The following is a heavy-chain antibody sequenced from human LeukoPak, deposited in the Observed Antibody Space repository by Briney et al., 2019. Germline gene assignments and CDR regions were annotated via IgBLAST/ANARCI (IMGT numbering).Heavy chain of an antibody. CDR1: GGSISSHC. CDR3: AKSPTGSNTWYGWFDP. Sequence: SETLSLTCTVSGGSISSHCWSWIRQPPGKGLEWIGYIYYSGSTNYNPSLKSRVTISVDTSKNQFSLKLSSVTAADTAVYYCAKSPTGSNTWYGWFDPWGQGTLVTVSS. J-gene: IGHJ5*02. V-gene: IGHV4-59*11. CDR2: IYYSGST. D-gene: IGHD6-13*01.